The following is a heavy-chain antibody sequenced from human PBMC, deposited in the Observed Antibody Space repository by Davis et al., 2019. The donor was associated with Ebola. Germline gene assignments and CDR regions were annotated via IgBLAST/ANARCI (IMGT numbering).Heavy chain of an antibody. CDR1: GYTFTGYY. CDR2: INPNSGGT. CDR3: ARGPGQLWLLFDL. Sequence: SVKLSCKASGYTFTGYYMHWVRQAPGQGLEWMGWINPNSGGTNYAQKFQGRVTMTRDTSISTAYMELSRLRSEDTAVYYCARGPGQLWLLFDLWGRGTLVTVSS. J-gene: IGHJ2*01. V-gene: IGHV1-2*02. D-gene: IGHD5-18*01.